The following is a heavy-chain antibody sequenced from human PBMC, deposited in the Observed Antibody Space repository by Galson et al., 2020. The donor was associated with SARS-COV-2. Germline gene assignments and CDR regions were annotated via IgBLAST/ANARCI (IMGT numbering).Heavy chain of an antibody. CDR2: ITGISGDT. D-gene: IGHD1-26*01. CDR1: GFTFRNYA. J-gene: IGHJ5*02. V-gene: IGHV3-23*01. Sequence: GESLKISCAASGFTFRNYAMTWVRQPPGKGLEWVSSITGISGDTYYADSVKGRFSISRDNSKNTLFLQVDSLRPEDTAVYYCAKGKAEGAVDWFGPWGQGTRVTFSS. CDR3: AKGKAEGAVDWFGP.